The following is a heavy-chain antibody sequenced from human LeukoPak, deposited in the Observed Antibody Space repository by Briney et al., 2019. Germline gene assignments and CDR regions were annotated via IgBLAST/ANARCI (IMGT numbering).Heavy chain of an antibody. Sequence: GGSLRLSCAASGFTFSSYSMNWVRQAPGKGLEWVSVIYSGGNTYYAGSVKGRFTISRDNSKNTLYLQMNSLRAEDTAVYYCARVYLYRYDAFDVRGQGTMVTVSS. J-gene: IGHJ3*01. CDR3: ARVYLYRYDAFDV. V-gene: IGHV3-53*01. CDR1: GFTFSSYS. CDR2: IYSGGNT. D-gene: IGHD2-2*02.